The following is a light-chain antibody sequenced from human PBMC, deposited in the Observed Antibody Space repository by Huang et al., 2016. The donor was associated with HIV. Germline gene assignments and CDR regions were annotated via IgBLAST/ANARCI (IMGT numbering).Light chain of an antibody. CDR3: QQANSFPLIT. CDR2: AAS. CDR1: HGISSW. Sequence: DIQMTQSPSFVSASVGDRVTINCRASHGISSWLAWYQQKPGKAPKLRIYAASSLQSGVPTRFSGSGSGTDFTLTISDLQPDDFATYFCQQANSFPLITFGQGTRLDIK. V-gene: IGKV1-12*01. J-gene: IGKJ5*01.